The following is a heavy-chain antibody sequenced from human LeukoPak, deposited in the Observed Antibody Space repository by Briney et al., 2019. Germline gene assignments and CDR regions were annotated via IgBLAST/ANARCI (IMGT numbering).Heavy chain of an antibody. CDR3: ARTYYYDSRGYGGY. V-gene: IGHV3-48*03. CDR1: GFTFSSYE. J-gene: IGHJ4*02. Sequence: PGGSLRLSCAASGFTFSSYEMNWVRQAPGKGLEWVSYISSSGSTIYYADSVKGRFTISRDNAKNSLYLQMNSLRAEDTAVYYCARTYYYDSRGYGGYWGQGTLVTVSS. CDR2: ISSSGSTI. D-gene: IGHD3-22*01.